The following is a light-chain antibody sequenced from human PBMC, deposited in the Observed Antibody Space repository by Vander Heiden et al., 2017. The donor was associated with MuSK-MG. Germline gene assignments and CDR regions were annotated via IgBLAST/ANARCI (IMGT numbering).Light chain of an antibody. Sequence: DIVMTQSPDSLAVALGARATINRKSSQSVLYSSNNKNYLAWYQQKPGQPPKLLIYWASTRESGVPDRFSGSGSGTDFTLTISSLQAEDVAVYYCQQYYSTPRTFGQGTKVXIK. J-gene: IGKJ1*01. CDR2: WAS. V-gene: IGKV4-1*01. CDR3: QQYYSTPRT. CDR1: QSVLYSSNNKNY.